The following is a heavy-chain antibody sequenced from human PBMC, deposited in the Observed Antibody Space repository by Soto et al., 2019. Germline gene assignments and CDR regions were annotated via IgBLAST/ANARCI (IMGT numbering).Heavy chain of an antibody. CDR1: GFTFSSYG. Sequence: GGSLRLSCAASGFTFSSYGMHWVRQAPGKGLEWVAVISYDGSNKYYADSVKGRFTISRDNSKNTLYLQMNSLRAEDTAVYYCAKAPNKYYDILTGYDAFDIWGQGTMVTVSS. D-gene: IGHD3-9*01. CDR3: AKAPNKYYDILTGYDAFDI. J-gene: IGHJ3*02. CDR2: ISYDGSNK. V-gene: IGHV3-30*18.